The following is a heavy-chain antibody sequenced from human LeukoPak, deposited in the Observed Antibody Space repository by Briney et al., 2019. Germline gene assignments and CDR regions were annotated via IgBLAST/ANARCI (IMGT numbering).Heavy chain of an antibody. J-gene: IGHJ4*02. CDR3: ARDGPQYSTSSFDY. CDR1: GFTFRSYS. Sequence: GGSLRLSCAASGFTFRSYSMNWVRQAPGKGLEWVSSISSSYTYIFYADSVKGRFTISRDNAEKSLYLQMNSLRAEDTAVYYCARDGPQYSTSSFDYWGQGTLVTVSS. D-gene: IGHD6-6*01. CDR2: ISSSYTYI. V-gene: IGHV3-21*01.